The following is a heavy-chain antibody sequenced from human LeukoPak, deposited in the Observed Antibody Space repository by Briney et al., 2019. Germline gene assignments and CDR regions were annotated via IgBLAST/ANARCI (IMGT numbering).Heavy chain of an antibody. J-gene: IGHJ4*02. CDR1: GFTFSSYS. CDR2: ISTSSSTI. CDR3: VRGGYGAYVGYDFDY. Sequence: GGSLRLSCAASGFTFSSYSMNWVRQAPGKGLEWVSYISTSSSTIQYADSVKGRFTISRDNGKNSLYLQMNSLRDEDTAVYYCVRGGYGAYVGYDFDYWGQGTLVTVSS. V-gene: IGHV3-48*02. D-gene: IGHD4-17*01.